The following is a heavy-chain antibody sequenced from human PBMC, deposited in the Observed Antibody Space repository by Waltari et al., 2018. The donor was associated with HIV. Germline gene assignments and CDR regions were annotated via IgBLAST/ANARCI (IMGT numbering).Heavy chain of an antibody. CDR1: GGSISSGGYY. J-gene: IGHJ3*02. CDR3: ARDFRTTPGIATLGQAFDI. V-gene: IGHV4-31*03. D-gene: IGHD6-13*01. Sequence: QVQLQESGPGLVKPSQTLCLTCTVSGGSISSGGYYWSWIRQHPGKGLEWIGYVYYSGSTYYNPSLKSRVTISVDTSKNQFSLKLSSVTAADTAVYYCARDFRTTPGIATLGQAFDIWGQGTMVTVSS. CDR2: VYYSGST.